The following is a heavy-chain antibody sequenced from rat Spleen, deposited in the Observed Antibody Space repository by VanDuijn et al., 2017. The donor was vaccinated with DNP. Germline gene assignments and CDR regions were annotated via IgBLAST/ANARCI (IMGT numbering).Heavy chain of an antibody. CDR3: ARGGYGNDDYYAMDV. CDR2: ISGGGST. D-gene: IGHD1-12*01. V-gene: IGHV2S12*01. Sequence: QVQLKESGPGLVQPSQTLSLTCTVSGFSLTTYGVSWVRQPPGKGLEWIAAISGGGSTYYNSALKSRLSISRDTSKSQVFLAMNSLQTEDTATYYCARGGYGNDDYYAMDVWGQGTLVTVSS. CDR1: GFSLTTYG. J-gene: IGHJ3*01.